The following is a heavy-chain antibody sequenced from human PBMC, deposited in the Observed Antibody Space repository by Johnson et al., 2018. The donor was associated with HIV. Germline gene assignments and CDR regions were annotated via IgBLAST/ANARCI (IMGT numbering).Heavy chain of an antibody. CDR1: GFTVSSNY. CDR3: ARYSGAFDI. V-gene: IGHV3-11*04. D-gene: IGHD2-21*01. CDR2: ISSCGSTI. J-gene: IGHJ3*02. Sequence: QVQLVESGAGLIQPGGSLRLSCAASGFTVSSNYMSWVRQAPGKGLERVSYISSCGSTIYYADSVKGRFTISRDNAKNSLYLQMNGLRAEDTAVYYCARYSGAFDIWGQGTMVTVSS.